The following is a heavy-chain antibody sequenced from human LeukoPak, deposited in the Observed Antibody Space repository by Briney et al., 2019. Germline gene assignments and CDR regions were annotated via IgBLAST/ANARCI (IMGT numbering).Heavy chain of an antibody. CDR2: IYYSGST. CDR1: GGSISSYY. J-gene: IGHJ4*02. D-gene: IGHD3-16*01. Sequence: SETLSLTCTVSGGSISSYYWSWIRQPPGKGPEWIGYIYYSGSTNYNPSLKSRVTISVDTSKNQFSLKLSSVTAADTAVYYCARGWGGPFDYWGQGTLVTVS. V-gene: IGHV4-59*01. CDR3: ARGWGGPFDY.